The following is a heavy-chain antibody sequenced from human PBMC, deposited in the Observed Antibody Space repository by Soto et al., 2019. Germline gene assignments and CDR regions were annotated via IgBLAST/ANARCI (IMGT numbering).Heavy chain of an antibody. CDR3: ARDRRFYDSGSYDIANDAFDV. CDR1: GYTFTGYH. CDR2: INTNSGGT. D-gene: IGHD3-22*01. V-gene: IGHV1-2*02. Sequence: SVKVSCKASGYTFTGYHMHWVRQAPGQGLVRMGWINTNSGGTNYAQKFQGRVTMTRDTSISPAYMEVRRLRSDDTAVYYCARDRRFYDSGSYDIANDAFDVWGQGTMVTVSS. J-gene: IGHJ3*01.